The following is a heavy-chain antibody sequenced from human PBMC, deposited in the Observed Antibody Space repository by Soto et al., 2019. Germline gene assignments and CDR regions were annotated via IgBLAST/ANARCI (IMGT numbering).Heavy chain of an antibody. J-gene: IGHJ6*02. CDR1: GFTFRSYG. CDR3: GKDTLDCSGGDCPLYYYYGMDV. CDR2: ISNDGTNK. V-gene: IGHV3-30*18. D-gene: IGHD2-15*01. Sequence: GGSLRLSCAASGFTFRSYGMHWVRQAPGKGLEWLVVISNDGTNKYLADSVKGRLTLSRDNSRNTLSLEINNLRPEDTAVYYCGKDTLDCSGGDCPLYYYYGMDVWGQGTTVTVSS.